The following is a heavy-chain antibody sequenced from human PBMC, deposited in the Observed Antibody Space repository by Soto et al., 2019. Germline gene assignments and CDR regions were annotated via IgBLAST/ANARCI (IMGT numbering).Heavy chain of an antibody. CDR3: ARDPTITLIRGVSYYYYMDV. V-gene: IGHV3-21*01. CDR2: VSSGSSYR. J-gene: IGHJ6*03. Sequence: EVQLVESGGGLVKPGGSLRLSCAASGFTFSSYTMNWVRQAPGKGLEWVSSVSSGSSYRYYADSVRGRFTISRDNAKNSLFMQMNSLRAEDTAVYYCARDPTITLIRGVSYYYYMDVWGKGTPVTVSS. CDR1: GFTFSSYT. D-gene: IGHD3-10*01.